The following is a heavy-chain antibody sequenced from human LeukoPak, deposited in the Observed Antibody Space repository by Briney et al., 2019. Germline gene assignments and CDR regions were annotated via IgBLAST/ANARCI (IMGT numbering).Heavy chain of an antibody. CDR1: GFTFDDYA. J-gene: IGHJ4*02. CDR2: ISSSSSYI. D-gene: IGHD6-13*01. V-gene: IGHV3-21*04. Sequence: GGSLRLSCAASGFTFDDYAMHWVRQAPGKGLEWVSSISSSSSYIYYADSVKGRFTISRDNSKNTLYMQMNNLRVEDTAVYYCAKDAAGPEYWGQGTLVTVST. CDR3: AKDAAGPEY.